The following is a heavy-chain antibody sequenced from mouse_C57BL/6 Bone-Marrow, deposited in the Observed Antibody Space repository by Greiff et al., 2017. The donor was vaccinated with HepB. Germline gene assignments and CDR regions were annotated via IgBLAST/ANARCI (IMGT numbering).Heavy chain of an antibody. CDR3: ASHYYGSSYYFDY. V-gene: IGHV2-2*01. J-gene: IGHJ2*01. D-gene: IGHD1-1*01. Sequence: QVHVKQSGPGLVQPSQSLSITCTVSGFSLTSYGVHWVRQSPGKGLEWLGVIWSGGSTDYNAAFISRLSISKDNSKSQVFFKMNSLQADDTAIYYCASHYYGSSYYFDYWGQGTTLTVSS. CDR2: IWSGGST. CDR1: GFSLTSYG.